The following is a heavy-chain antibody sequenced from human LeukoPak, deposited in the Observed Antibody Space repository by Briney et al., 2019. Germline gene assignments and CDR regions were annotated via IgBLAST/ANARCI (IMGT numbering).Heavy chain of an antibody. CDR1: GFTFSSYG. D-gene: IGHD3-22*01. J-gene: IGHJ4*02. CDR3: AKSQARGYYDSSGLDY. V-gene: IGHV3-30*02. CDR2: IRYDGSNK. Sequence: TGRSLGLSCAASGFTFSSYGMHWVRQAPGKGLEWVAFIRYDGSNKYYADSVKGRFTISRDNSKNTLYLQMNSLRAEDTAVYYCAKSQARGYYDSSGLDYWGQGTLVTVSS.